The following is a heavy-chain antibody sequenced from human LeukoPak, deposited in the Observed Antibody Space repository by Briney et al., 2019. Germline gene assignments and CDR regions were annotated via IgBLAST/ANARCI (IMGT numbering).Heavy chain of an antibody. CDR2: ISVYNGNT. CDR1: GYTFTSYG. Sequence: ASVKVSCKASGYTFTSYGISWVRQAPGQGLEWMRWISVYNGNTNYAQNLQGRVTMTTDKSTSTAYMDLRSLTSDDTAVYYCARGVAGEPYYFDYWGQGTLVTVSS. J-gene: IGHJ4*02. CDR3: ARGVAGEPYYFDY. V-gene: IGHV1-18*01. D-gene: IGHD3-10*01.